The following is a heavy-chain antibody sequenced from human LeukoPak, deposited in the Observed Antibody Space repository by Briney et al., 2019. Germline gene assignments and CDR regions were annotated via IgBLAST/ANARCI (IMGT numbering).Heavy chain of an antibody. J-gene: IGHJ4*02. D-gene: IGHD3-22*01. Sequence: GRSLRLSCAASGFSFSSHGMHWVRQAPGKGLEWVAVIWYDGSNKYYADSVKGRFTISRDNSKNTLYPQMNSLRAEDTAVYYCAKDWYYYDSSGYYSFDYWGQGTLVTVSS. V-gene: IGHV3-33*06. CDR1: GFSFSSHG. CDR3: AKDWYYYDSSGYYSFDY. CDR2: IWYDGSNK.